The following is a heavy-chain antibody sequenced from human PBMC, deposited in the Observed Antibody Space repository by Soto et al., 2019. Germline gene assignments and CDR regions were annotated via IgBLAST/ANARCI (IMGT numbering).Heavy chain of an antibody. CDR1: GGSFSGYY. CDR3: ARGRFLEGLVSSYYYGMDV. CDR2: INHSGST. Sequence: PSETLSLTCAAYGGSFSGYYWSWIRQPPGKGLEWIGEINHSGSTNYNPSLKSRVTISVDASKNQFSLKLSSVTAADTAVYYCARGRFLEGLVSSYYYGMDVWGQGTTVTVSS. D-gene: IGHD3-3*01. V-gene: IGHV4-34*01. J-gene: IGHJ6*02.